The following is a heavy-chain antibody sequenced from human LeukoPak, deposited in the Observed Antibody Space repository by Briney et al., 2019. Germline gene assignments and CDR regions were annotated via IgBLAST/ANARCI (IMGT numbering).Heavy chain of an antibody. Sequence: GASVKVSCKASGYTFTSYGISWVRQAPGQGLEWMGWISAYNGNTNYAQKLQGRVTMTTDTSTSTAYMELRSLRSDDTAVYYCARDPPTLIAARPVRPTPPPDDYWGQGTLVTVSS. CDR2: ISAYNGNT. D-gene: IGHD6-6*01. CDR1: GYTFTSYG. J-gene: IGHJ4*02. CDR3: ARDPPTLIAARPVRPTPPPDDY. V-gene: IGHV1-18*01.